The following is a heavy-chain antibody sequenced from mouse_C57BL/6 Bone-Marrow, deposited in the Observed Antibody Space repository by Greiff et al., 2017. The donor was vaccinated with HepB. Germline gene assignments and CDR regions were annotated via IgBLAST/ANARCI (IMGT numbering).Heavy chain of an antibody. CDR2: IYPGGGYT. D-gene: IGHD3-2*02. CDR1: GYTFTNYW. V-gene: IGHV1-63*01. J-gene: IGHJ3*01. Sequence: QVQLQQSGAELVRPGTSVKMSCKASGYTFTNYWIGWVKQRPGHGLEWIGDIYPGGGYTNYNEKFKGKATLTADKSSSTAYMQFSSLTSEDSALYYCARYGSGPAWFAYWGQGTLVTVSA. CDR3: ARYGSGPAWFAY.